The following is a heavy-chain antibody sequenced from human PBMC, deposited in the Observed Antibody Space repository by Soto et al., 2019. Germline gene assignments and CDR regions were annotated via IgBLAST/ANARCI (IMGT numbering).Heavy chain of an antibody. V-gene: IGHV5-51*01. J-gene: IGHJ6*02. Sequence: GESLKISCKASGYRFTSYWIAWVRPKPGKGLEWMGIIYPDDSDTRYSPSFQGQVTISADKSISTAYLQWSSLKASDTAMYYCARHRAYGSGTYYKAPPTGHYYYYGMDVWGQGTTVTVSS. CDR2: IYPDDSDT. CDR1: GYRFTSYW. CDR3: ARHRAYGSGTYYKAPPTGHYYYYGMDV. D-gene: IGHD3-10*01.